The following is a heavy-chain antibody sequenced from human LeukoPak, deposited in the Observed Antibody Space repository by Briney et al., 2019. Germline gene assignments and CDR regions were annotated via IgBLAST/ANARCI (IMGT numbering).Heavy chain of an antibody. CDR1: GFTFISYW. Sequence: PGGSLRLSCAPSGFTFISYWMSGVPQAPGGGLECVGNIKQDGSEKYYVDSVKSRFTISRDNAKHPLYLQMNSLRAEDTAVYYCARSGWYSFDAFDIWGQGTMVTVSS. V-gene: IGHV3-7*01. D-gene: IGHD6-19*01. CDR2: IKQDGSEK. CDR3: ARSGWYSFDAFDI. J-gene: IGHJ3*02.